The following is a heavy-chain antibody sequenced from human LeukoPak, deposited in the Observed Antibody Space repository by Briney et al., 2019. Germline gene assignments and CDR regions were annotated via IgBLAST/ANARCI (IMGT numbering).Heavy chain of an antibody. D-gene: IGHD1-26*01. J-gene: IGHJ5*02. CDR3: ARSGSYGLWGDWFDP. Sequence: ASVKVSCKASGYTFTGYYMHWVRQAPGQGLEWMGWINPNSGGTNYAQKFQGRVTMTRDTSISTAYMELSRLRSDDTAVYYCARSGSYGLWGDWFDPWGQETLVTVSS. V-gene: IGHV1-2*02. CDR1: GYTFTGYY. CDR2: INPNSGGT.